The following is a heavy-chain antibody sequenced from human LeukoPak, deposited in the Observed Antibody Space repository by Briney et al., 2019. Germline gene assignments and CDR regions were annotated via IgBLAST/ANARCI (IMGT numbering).Heavy chain of an antibody. D-gene: IGHD3-9*01. J-gene: IGHJ4*02. Sequence: RPGESLKISCQSSGYSFTDYWIVWVRQVPGKGLEWMWIISPLHSDSRYSPSFQGQVTITADDSISTSYLPWNSLKASVTAMYYCARHRHISTAYYPFDLWGQGTVISVSS. V-gene: IGHV5-51*01. CDR1: GYSFTDYW. CDR2: ISPLHSDS. CDR3: ARHRHISTAYYPFDL.